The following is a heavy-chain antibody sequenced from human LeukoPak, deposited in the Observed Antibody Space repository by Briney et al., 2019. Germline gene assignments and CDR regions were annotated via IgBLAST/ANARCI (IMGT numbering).Heavy chain of an antibody. Sequence: EASVKVSCKASGYTFTGYYMHWVRQAPGHGLEWMGWINPNSGGTNYAQNFQGRVAMTRDTSISTAYMELTSLRSDDTAVYYCSRGFLNEGLVWHHFDYWGQGTLVTVSS. CDR2: INPNSGGT. CDR3: SRGFLNEGLVWHHFDY. CDR1: GYTFTGYY. V-gene: IGHV1-2*02. D-gene: IGHD3/OR15-3a*01. J-gene: IGHJ4*02.